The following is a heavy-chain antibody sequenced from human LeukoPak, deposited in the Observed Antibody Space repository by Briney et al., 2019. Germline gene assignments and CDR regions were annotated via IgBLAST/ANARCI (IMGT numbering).Heavy chain of an antibody. J-gene: IGHJ4*02. CDR1: GGSISSYY. CDR3: TRTSEGVTAMFGYYFDY. D-gene: IGHD3-10*02. V-gene: IGHV4-59*12. CDR2: IYDRGST. Sequence: KPSETLSLTCTVSGGSISSYYWSWIRQPPGKGLEWIGYIYDRGSTNYKPSLKSRVTISVDTSKSQFSLKLSSVTAADTAVYYCTRTSEGVTAMFGYYFDYWGQGTLVTVPS.